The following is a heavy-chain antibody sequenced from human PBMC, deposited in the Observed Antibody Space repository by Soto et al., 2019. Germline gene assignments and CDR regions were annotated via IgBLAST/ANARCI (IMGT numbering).Heavy chain of an antibody. J-gene: IGHJ6*02. CDR3: ARMASFYCSGGSCYPTYGMDV. D-gene: IGHD2-15*01. CDR2: ISYDGSNK. V-gene: IGHV3-30-3*01. Sequence: QVQLVESGGGVVQPGRSLRLSCAASGFTFSSYPMHWVRQAPGKGLEWVAVISYDGSNKYYADSVKGRFTISRDNSKNTLYLQMNSLRAEDTAVYYCARMASFYCSGGSCYPTYGMDVWGQGTTVTVSS. CDR1: GFTFSSYP.